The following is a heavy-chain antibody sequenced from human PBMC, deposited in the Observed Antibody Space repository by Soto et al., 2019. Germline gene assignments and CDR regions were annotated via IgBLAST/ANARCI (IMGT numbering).Heavy chain of an antibody. D-gene: IGHD2-15*01. CDR1: GCSISGSDYY. CDR3: ARDVLNAGGSGDY. Sequence: SETLSLSCTVSGCSISGSDYYWAWIRQPPGKGLEWLGTIYRTGTAYYNPSLKSRVTLSVDTSKNQFSLNLNSLRAEDTAVYYCARDVLNAGGSGDYWGQGTLVTVSS. J-gene: IGHJ4*02. V-gene: IGHV4-39*07. CDR2: IYRTGTA.